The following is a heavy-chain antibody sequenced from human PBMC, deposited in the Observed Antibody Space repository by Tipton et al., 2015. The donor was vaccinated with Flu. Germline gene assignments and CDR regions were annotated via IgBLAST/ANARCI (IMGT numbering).Heavy chain of an antibody. CDR1: GFTFSGYA. V-gene: IGHV3-23*01. J-gene: IGHJ4*02. CDR2: ISGGGAIT. CDR3: AKVIPELVAGLDY. D-gene: IGHD6-19*01. Sequence: SLRLSCEASGFTFSGYAMSWVRQPPGKGLEWVSGISGGGAITYFADSVKGRFTISRDNSKNTLVLQMNGLRAEDTAVYYCAKVIPELVAGLDYWGQGTLVTVSS.